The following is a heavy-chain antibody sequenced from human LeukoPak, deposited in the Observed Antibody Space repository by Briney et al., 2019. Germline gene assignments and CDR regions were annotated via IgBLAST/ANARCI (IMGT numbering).Heavy chain of an antibody. CDR3: ARVMYGGISYSVDY. J-gene: IGHJ4*02. Sequence: GGSLRLSCLASGFTFSGYSMNWVRQAPGKGLEWVSYISISSTTINYADSVKGRFTIFRDNAKNSLYLQMNSLGDEDTAVYYCARVMYGGISYSVDYWGQGTLVTVSS. V-gene: IGHV3-48*02. D-gene: IGHD1-26*01. CDR2: ISISSTTI. CDR1: GFTFSGYS.